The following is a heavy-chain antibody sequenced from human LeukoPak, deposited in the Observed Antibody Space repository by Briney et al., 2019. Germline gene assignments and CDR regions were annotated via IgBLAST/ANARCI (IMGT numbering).Heavy chain of an antibody. Sequence: PGGSLRLSCAACGFTFSSYAMSWVRQTPGKGLEWVSAISSTGGSAYYAGSVKGRFTISRDNSKDTLWLQMNSLRAEDTALYYCAKLSGGSCYSGSDFWGPGTLVTVSS. D-gene: IGHD2-15*01. CDR1: GFTFSSYA. J-gene: IGHJ4*02. CDR2: ISSTGGSA. CDR3: AKLSGGSCYSGSDF. V-gene: IGHV3-23*01.